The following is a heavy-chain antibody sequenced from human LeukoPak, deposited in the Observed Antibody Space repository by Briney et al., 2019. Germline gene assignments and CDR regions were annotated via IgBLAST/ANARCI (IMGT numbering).Heavy chain of an antibody. Sequence: GGSLRLSCAASGFTFDDYGMSWVRQAPGKGLEWVSGINWNGGSTGYADSVKGRFTISRDNAKNSLYLQMNSLRAEDTALYYCARDSYYDILTGSYPNENYYYYYMDVWGKGTTVTVSS. CDR1: GFTFDDYG. D-gene: IGHD3-9*01. CDR2: INWNGGST. CDR3: ARDSYYDILTGSYPNENYYYYYMDV. V-gene: IGHV3-20*04. J-gene: IGHJ6*03.